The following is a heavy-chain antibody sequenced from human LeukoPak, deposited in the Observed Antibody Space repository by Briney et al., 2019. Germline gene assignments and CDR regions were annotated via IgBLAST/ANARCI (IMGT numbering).Heavy chain of an antibody. V-gene: IGHV3-23*01. CDR2: FKANYNQV. CDR3: ARSVPDYTRFDF. Sequence: GGSLRLSCVASGFTFSDYAMNWVRQAPGKGLEWVSTFKANYNQVYYAESVRGRFTISTDNSKNTAYLQMNSLRVEDTALYYCARSVPDYTRFDFWGQGALVTVSS. J-gene: IGHJ4*02. CDR1: GFTFSDYA. D-gene: IGHD4-11*01.